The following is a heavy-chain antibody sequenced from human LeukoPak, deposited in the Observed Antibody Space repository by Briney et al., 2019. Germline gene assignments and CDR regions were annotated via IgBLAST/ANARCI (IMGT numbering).Heavy chain of an antibody. J-gene: IGHJ4*02. CDR1: GITFSTYA. D-gene: IGHD4-17*01. Sequence: PGGSLRLSCAASGITFSTYAMSWVRQAPGKGLEWVSGISGSGGSTYYADSVKGRFTISRDNSKGTLYLQMNSLRAEVTAVYFCAKGRGDDYGDYEWDLDYWGQGTLVTVSS. CDR2: ISGSGGST. CDR3: AKGRGDDYGDYEWDLDY. V-gene: IGHV3-23*01.